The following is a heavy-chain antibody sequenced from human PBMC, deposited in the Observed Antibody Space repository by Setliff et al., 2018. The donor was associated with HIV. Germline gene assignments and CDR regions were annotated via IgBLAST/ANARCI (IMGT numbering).Heavy chain of an antibody. V-gene: IGHV1-69*10. CDR2: IIPILGIA. CDR1: GGTLSNYV. J-gene: IGHJ6*02. D-gene: IGHD1-26*01. CDR3: ARPQWELGVDYYGMDV. Sequence: ASVKVSCKTSGGTLSNYVITWVRQAPGQGLEWMGGIIPILGIASYSQKFQGRVTITADKSTSTAYMELSSLRSEDTAVYYCARPQWELGVDYYGMDVWGQGTTVTVSS.